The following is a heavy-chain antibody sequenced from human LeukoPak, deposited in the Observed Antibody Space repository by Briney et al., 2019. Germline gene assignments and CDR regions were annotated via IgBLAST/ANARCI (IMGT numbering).Heavy chain of an antibody. CDR1: GYSISSGYY. J-gene: IGHJ2*01. D-gene: IGHD5-12*01. CDR2: IYHSGST. CDR3: ASRGLHIVFDL. V-gene: IGHV4-38-2*01. Sequence: SETLSLTCAVSGYSISSGYYWGWIRQPPGKGLEWIGSIYHSGSTYYNPSLKSRVTISVDTSKNQFSLKLSSVTAADTAMYYCASRGLHIVFDLWGRGTLVTVSS.